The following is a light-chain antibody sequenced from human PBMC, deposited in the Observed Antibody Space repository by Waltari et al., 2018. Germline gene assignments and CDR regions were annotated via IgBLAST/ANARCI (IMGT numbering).Light chain of an antibody. J-gene: IGLJ2*01. Sequence: QSALTQPPSASGSPGQSVTISCTGTSNDVGGYNYVSWYQQHPGKAPKRMIYEVSKRPSGVPDRFSGSKSGYTASLTVSGLQAEDEADYFCSSYAGSNNVVFGGGTKLTVL. V-gene: IGLV2-8*01. CDR2: EVS. CDR3: SSYAGSNNVV. CDR1: SNDVGGYNY.